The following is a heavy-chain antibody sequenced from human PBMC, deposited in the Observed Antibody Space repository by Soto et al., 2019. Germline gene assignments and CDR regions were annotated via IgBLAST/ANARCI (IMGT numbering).Heavy chain of an antibody. V-gene: IGHV3-33*01. CDR1: GFTFSSYG. D-gene: IGHD2-8*01. Sequence: LRLSCAASGFTFSSYGMHWVRQAPGKGLEWVAVIWYDGSNKYYADSVKGRFTISRDNSKNTLYLQMNSLRAEDTAVYYCARAGYCTNGVCYDGFDYWGQGTLVTVSS. CDR2: IWYDGSNK. J-gene: IGHJ4*02. CDR3: ARAGYCTNGVCYDGFDY.